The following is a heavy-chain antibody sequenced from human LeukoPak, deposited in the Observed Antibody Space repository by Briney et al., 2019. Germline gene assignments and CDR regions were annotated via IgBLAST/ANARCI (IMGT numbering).Heavy chain of an antibody. V-gene: IGHV1-69*13. D-gene: IGHD6-13*01. CDR2: IIPIFGTA. Sequence: SVKVSCKASGGTFSSYAISWVRQAPGQGLEWMGGIIPIFGTANYAQKFQGRVTITADESTSTAYMELSSLRSEDTAVYYCARGVAAAGTTLDYWGQGTLVTVSS. CDR3: ARGVAAAGTTLDY. J-gene: IGHJ4*02. CDR1: GGTFSSYA.